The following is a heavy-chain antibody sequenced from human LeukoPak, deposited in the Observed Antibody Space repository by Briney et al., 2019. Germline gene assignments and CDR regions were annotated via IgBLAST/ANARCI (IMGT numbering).Heavy chain of an antibody. D-gene: IGHD2-15*01. CDR3: ARVAAPVLYYYGMDV. V-gene: IGHV4-39*07. CDR2: IYYSEST. Sequence: SETLSLTCTVSGGSISSSSYYWGWIRQPPGKGLEWIGSIYYSESTNYNPSLKSRVTISVDTSKNRFSLKLSSVTAADTAVYYCARVAAPVLYYYGMDVWGQGTTVTVSS. CDR1: GGSISSSSYY. J-gene: IGHJ6*02.